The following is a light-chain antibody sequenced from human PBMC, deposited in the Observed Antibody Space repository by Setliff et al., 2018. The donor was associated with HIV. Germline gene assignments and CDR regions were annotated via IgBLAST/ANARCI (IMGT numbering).Light chain of an antibody. J-gene: IGLJ3*02. Sequence: QGVTISCSGSTSNIGHNTVNWYQQLPGTAPKLLIHSNIERPSGVPERFSGSKSGTSASLAISGLQPEDEAYYYCAAWDDSLKGWVFGGGTKVTVL. V-gene: IGLV1-44*01. CDR1: TSNIGHNT. CDR3: AAWDDSLKGWV. CDR2: SNI.